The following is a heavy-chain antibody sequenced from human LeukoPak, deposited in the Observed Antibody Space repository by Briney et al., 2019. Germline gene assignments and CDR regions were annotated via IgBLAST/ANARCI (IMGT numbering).Heavy chain of an antibody. CDR2: INPNSGGT. V-gene: IGHV1-2*02. CDR1: GYTFTGYY. CDR3: ARASIFGVAAHRALDV. D-gene: IGHD3-3*01. J-gene: IGHJ6*04. Sequence: ASVKVSCKASGYTFTGYYMHWVRQAPGQGLEWMGWINPNSGGTNYAQKFQGRVTMTRDTSISTAYMELSRLRSDDTAVYYCARASIFGVAAHRALDVWGKGTTVTVSS.